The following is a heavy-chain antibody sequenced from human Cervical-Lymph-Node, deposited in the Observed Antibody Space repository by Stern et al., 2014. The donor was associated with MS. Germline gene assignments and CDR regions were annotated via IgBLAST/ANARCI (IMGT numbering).Heavy chain of an antibody. D-gene: IGHD1-26*01. CDR2: IYYTGST. CDR1: GVSLSGGSYY. CDR3: ARGGGRYFNAFDI. J-gene: IGHJ3*02. Sequence: VQLVESGPGLVKPSETLSLTCAVSGVSLSGGSYYWSWIRQPPGKGLEWIAYIYYTGSTNFSPSLKSRVTISLDTSKNQFSLKMTSMTAADTAVYYCARGGGRYFNAFDIWGQGTLVAVSS. V-gene: IGHV4-61*01.